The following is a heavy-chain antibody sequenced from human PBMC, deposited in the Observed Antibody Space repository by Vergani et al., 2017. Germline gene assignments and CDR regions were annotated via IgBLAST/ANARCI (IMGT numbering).Heavy chain of an antibody. V-gene: IGHV3-15*01. CDR3: TRTAELLGAFDI. J-gene: IGHJ3*02. Sequence: EVQLVESGGGLVKPGGSLRLSCAASGFTVSSNYMSWVRQAPGKGLEWVGRIKSKTDGGTTDYAAPVKGRFTISRDASKNTLYLQMNSLKTEDTAVYYCTRTAELLGAFDIWGQGTMVTVSS. D-gene: IGHD1-26*01. CDR2: IKSKTDGGTT. CDR1: GFTVSSNY.